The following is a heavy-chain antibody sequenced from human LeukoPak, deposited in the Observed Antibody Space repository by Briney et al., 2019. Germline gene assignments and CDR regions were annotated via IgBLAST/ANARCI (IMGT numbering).Heavy chain of an antibody. CDR1: GFPFTNAW. D-gene: IGHD3-16*01. V-gene: IGHV3-15*01. Sequence: PGGSLRLSGAASGFPFTNAWMTWVRQAPGKGLEWVGRIKSQSDGGTPDYASPVKGRFTISRDDSESTLYLQMNSLDSDDTAVYFCSRDVSWNAFHLGKWFDPWGQGTLVIVSS. CDR2: IKSQSDGGTP. J-gene: IGHJ5*02. CDR3: SRDVSWNAFHLGKWFDP.